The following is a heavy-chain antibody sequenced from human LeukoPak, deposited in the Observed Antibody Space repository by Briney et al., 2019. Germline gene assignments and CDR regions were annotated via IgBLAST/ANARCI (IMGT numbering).Heavy chain of an antibody. CDR1: GGTFSSYA. Sequence: ASVKVSCKASGGTFSSYAISWVRQAPGQGLEWMGGIIPIFGTANYAQKFQGGVTITTDESTSTAYMELSSLRSEDTAVYYCARDYYYDSSGFDAFDIWGQGTMVTVSS. CDR2: IIPIFGTA. CDR3: ARDYYYDSSGFDAFDI. V-gene: IGHV1-69*05. D-gene: IGHD3-22*01. J-gene: IGHJ3*02.